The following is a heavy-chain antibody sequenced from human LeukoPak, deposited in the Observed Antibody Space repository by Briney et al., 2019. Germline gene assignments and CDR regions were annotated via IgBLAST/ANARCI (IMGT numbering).Heavy chain of an antibody. Sequence: GASVKVSCKASGYTFTSYAMHWVRQAPGQGLEWMGRVSPALVISYYAQKFQGRLTISADTSTTTAYMELTSLRPEDTAVYYCAVAYDGAEGYFDLWGRGTLVTVSS. CDR3: AVAYDGAEGYFDL. CDR1: GYTFTSYA. J-gene: IGHJ2*01. D-gene: IGHD3-22*01. V-gene: IGHV1-3*01. CDR2: VSPALVIS.